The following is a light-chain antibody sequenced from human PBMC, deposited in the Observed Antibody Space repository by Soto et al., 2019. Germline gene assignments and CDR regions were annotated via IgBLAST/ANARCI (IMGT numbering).Light chain of an antibody. Sequence: IAMMQSPDTLSVSPGERATLSSMSIHIVSSNLSWCQQKPGQAPRLLIYGASTRATGIPARFSGSGSGTDFTLTISSLQSEDFAVYYCQHYNYWPPKTFGQGTKVDIK. CDR2: GAS. V-gene: IGKV3-15*01. CDR3: QHYNYWPPKT. J-gene: IGKJ1*01. CDR1: HIVSSN.